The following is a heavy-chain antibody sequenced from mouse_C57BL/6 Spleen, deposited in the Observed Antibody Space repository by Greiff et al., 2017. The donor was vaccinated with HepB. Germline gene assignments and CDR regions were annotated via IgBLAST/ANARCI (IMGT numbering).Heavy chain of an antibody. D-gene: IGHD1-1*01. CDR2: IWGVGST. V-gene: IGHV2-6*01. CDR1: GFSLTSYG. CDR3: ASRGTTVVGPFAY. J-gene: IGHJ3*01. Sequence: VQGVESGPGLVAPSQSLSITCTVSGFSLTSYGVDWVRQSPGKGLEWLGVIWGVGSTNYNSALKSRLSISKDNSKSQVFLKMNSLQTDDTAMYYCASRGTTVVGPFAYWGQGTLVTVSA.